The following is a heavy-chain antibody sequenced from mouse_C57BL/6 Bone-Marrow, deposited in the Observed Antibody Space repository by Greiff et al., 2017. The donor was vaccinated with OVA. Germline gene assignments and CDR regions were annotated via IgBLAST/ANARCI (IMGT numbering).Heavy chain of an antibody. V-gene: IGHV2-2*01. CDR3: ASAYYGSRGSWFAY. Sequence: VQLQESGPGLVQPSQSLSITCTVSGFSLTSYGVHWVRQSPGKGLEWLGVIWSGGSTDYNAAFISRLSISKDNSKSQVFFKMNSLQADDTAIYYCASAYYGSRGSWFAYWGQGTLVTVSA. D-gene: IGHD1-1*01. CDR2: IWSGGST. J-gene: IGHJ3*01. CDR1: GFSLTSYG.